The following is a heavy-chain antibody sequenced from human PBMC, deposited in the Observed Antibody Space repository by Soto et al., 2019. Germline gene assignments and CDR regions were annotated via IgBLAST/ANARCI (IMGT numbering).Heavy chain of an antibody. Sequence: QVQLVQSGAEVKKPGSSVKVSCKASGGTFSSYAISWVRQAPGQGLERMGGIIPIFGTANYAQKFQGRVTITADESTSTAYMELSSLRSEDTAVYYCASGITMVRKGYYGMDVWGQGTTVTVSS. CDR3: ASGITMVRKGYYGMDV. J-gene: IGHJ6*02. D-gene: IGHD3-10*01. CDR1: GGTFSSYA. V-gene: IGHV1-69*01. CDR2: IIPIFGTA.